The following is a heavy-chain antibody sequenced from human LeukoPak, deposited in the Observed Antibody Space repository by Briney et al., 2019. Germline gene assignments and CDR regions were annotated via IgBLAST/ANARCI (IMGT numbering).Heavy chain of an antibody. D-gene: IGHD1-20*01. CDR3: AREGLTGTDY. Sequence: PSETLSLTCTVSGGSISSGRYYWSWIRQHPGEGLEWIGYIYYSGSTYYNPSLKSRVTISVDTSKNQFSLKLSSVTAADTAVYYCAREGLTGTDYWGQGTLVTASS. V-gene: IGHV4-31*03. CDR1: GGSISSGRYY. CDR2: IYYSGST. J-gene: IGHJ4*02.